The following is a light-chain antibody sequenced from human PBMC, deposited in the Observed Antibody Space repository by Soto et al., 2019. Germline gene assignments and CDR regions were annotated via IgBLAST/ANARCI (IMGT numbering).Light chain of an antibody. J-gene: IGKJ2*01. CDR1: QSVDNK. CDR2: YAS. CDR3: QNHTDWVKT. V-gene: IGKV3D-15*01. Sequence: EIVMTQSPATLSVSPGERATLSCRASQSVDNKLAWYQQKPGQAPRLLIYYASTRATGVPARFSGSGSGTEFTLTISSRQSEEFAVYYCQNHTDWVKTFGQGTRVEI.